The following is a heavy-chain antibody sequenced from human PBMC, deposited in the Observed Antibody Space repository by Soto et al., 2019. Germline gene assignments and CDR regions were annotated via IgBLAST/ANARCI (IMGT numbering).Heavy chain of an antibody. CDR3: ARAESSWSFFYYYYYMDV. CDR2: INSDGSST. J-gene: IGHJ6*03. D-gene: IGHD6-13*01. Sequence: GGSLRLSCAASGFTFSSYWMHWARQAPGKGLVWVSRINSDGSSTSYADSVKGRFTISRDNAKNTLYLQMNSLRAEDTAVYYCARAESSWSFFYYYYYMDVWGKGTTVTVSS. CDR1: GFTFSSYW. V-gene: IGHV3-74*01.